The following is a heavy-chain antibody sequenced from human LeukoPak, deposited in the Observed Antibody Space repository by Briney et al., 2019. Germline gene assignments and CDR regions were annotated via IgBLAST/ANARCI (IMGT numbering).Heavy chain of an antibody. J-gene: IGHJ4*02. D-gene: IGHD3-10*01. Sequence: PSETLSLTCTVSGGSISSSSYYWGWIRQPQGRGLEWIGSIYYSGSTYYNPSLKSRVTISVDTSKNQFSLKLSSVTAADTAVYYCARRYYGSGSSFDYWGQGTLVTVSS. CDR1: GGSISSSSYY. V-gene: IGHV4-39*01. CDR3: ARRYYGSGSSFDY. CDR2: IYYSGST.